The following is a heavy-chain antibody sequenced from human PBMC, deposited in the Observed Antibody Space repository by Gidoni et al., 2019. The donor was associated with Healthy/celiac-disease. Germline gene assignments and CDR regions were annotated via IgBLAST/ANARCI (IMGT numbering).Heavy chain of an antibody. D-gene: IGHD2-15*01. CDR1: GGTFSSYA. J-gene: IGHJ3*02. Sequence: QVQLVQSGAEVKKPGSSVKVSCKASGGTFSSYAISWVRQAPGQGLEWMGGIIPIFGTANYAQKFQGRVTITADKSTSTAYMELSSLRSEDTAVYYCARDDCSGGSCYHDAFDIWGQGTMVTVSS. CDR3: ARDDCSGGSCYHDAFDI. CDR2: IIPIFGTA. V-gene: IGHV1-69*06.